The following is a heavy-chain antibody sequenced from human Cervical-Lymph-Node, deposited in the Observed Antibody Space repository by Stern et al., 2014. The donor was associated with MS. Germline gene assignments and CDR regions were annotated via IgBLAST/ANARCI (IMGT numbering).Heavy chain of an antibody. CDR1: GFTVSNNY. CDR3: ARAIFGVNTAAMAPDAFDT. CDR2: IYTDDST. J-gene: IGHJ3*02. D-gene: IGHD3-3*01. Sequence: VQLVQSGGGLIQPGGSLRLSCAAPGFTVSNNYMSWVRQAPGKGLEWVSLIYTDDSTHYAGSVKGRFSISRDSSKTKLFLQMNSLRAEDTAVYYCARAIFGVNTAAMAPDAFDTWVQGTMVTVSS. V-gene: IGHV3-53*01.